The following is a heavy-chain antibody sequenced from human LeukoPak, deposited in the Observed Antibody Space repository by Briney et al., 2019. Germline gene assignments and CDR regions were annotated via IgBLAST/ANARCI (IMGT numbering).Heavy chain of an antibody. Sequence: PGGSLRLSCAASGFTFSSYSMNWVRQAPGKGLEWVSYISSSSSNIDYADSVKGRFTISRDNAKNSLYLQMNSLRAEDTAVYFCARAGRFGESFRDYYYYMDVWGKGTTVTVSS. CDR3: ARAGRFGESFRDYYYYMDV. CDR1: GFTFSSYS. D-gene: IGHD3-10*01. V-gene: IGHV3-48*01. CDR2: ISSSSSNI. J-gene: IGHJ6*03.